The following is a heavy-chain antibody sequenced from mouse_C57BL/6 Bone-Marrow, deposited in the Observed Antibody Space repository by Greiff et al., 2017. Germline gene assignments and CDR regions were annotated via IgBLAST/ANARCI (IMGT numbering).Heavy chain of an antibody. V-gene: IGHV1-15*01. Sequence: QVQLKESGAELVRPGASVTLSCKASGYTFTDYEMHWVKQTPVHGLEWIGAIDPETGGTAYNQKFKGKAILTADKSSSTAYMELRSLTSEDSAVYYCTRSYYGYDGYFDVWGTGTTVTVSS. J-gene: IGHJ1*03. CDR3: TRSYYGYDGYFDV. CDR1: GYTFTDYE. D-gene: IGHD2-2*01. CDR2: IDPETGGT.